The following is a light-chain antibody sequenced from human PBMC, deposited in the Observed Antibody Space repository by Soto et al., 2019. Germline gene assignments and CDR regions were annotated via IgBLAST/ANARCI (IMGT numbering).Light chain of an antibody. CDR3: GSYTSSSTLV. CDR1: SSDVVAYNF. V-gene: IGLV2-14*03. CDR2: DVS. J-gene: IGLJ3*02. Sequence: QSALTQPASVSGSPGQSITISCTGTSSDVVAYNFVSWYQQHPGKAPKLMIHDVSNRPSGVSNRFSGSKSGNTASLTISGLHVEDEADYYCGSYTSSSTLVFGGGTKLTVL.